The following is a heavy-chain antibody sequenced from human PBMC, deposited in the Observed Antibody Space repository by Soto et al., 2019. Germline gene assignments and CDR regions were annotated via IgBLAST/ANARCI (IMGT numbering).Heavy chain of an antibody. CDR3: AREELGGRMAARPGPDAFEV. Sequence: ASVKVSCKASGYTFTSYYMHWLRQSPGQGLEWMGIINPSCGRTSYAPKFQGRVTMTRDTSTSTVYLELSRLRSEDTAVYYCAREELGGRMAARPGPDAFEVWGQGTMVTVTS. D-gene: IGHD6-6*01. CDR1: GYTFTSYY. CDR2: INPSCGRT. J-gene: IGHJ3*01. V-gene: IGHV1-46*03.